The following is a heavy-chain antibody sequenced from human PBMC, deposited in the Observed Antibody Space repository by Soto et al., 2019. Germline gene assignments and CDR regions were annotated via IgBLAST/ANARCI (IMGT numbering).Heavy chain of an antibody. CDR3: VRYCISTSSRAIYAFDI. Sequence: QLQLQESGPGLVKPSETLSLTCTVSGGSISSSSYYWGWIRQPPGKGLEWIGSIYYSGSTYYNPSLKSRVTISVDTSKNQFSLKLSSVTAADTAVYYCVRYCISTSSRAIYAFDIWGQGTMVTVSS. CDR2: IYYSGST. D-gene: IGHD2-2*01. V-gene: IGHV4-39*01. J-gene: IGHJ3*02. CDR1: GGSISSSSYY.